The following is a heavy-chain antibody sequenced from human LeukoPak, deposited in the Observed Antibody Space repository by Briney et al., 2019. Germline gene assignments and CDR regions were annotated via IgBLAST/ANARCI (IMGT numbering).Heavy chain of an antibody. Sequence: GGSLRLSCAASGFTFSDYYMSWIRQAPGKGLKWVSYISSSGSTIYYADSVKGRFTISRDNAKNSLYLQMNSLRAEDTAVYYCARAYCSGGSCYSGWGQGTLVTVSS. CDR2: ISSSGSTI. V-gene: IGHV3-11*04. CDR3: ARAYCSGGSCYSG. J-gene: IGHJ4*02. CDR1: GFTFSDYY. D-gene: IGHD2-15*01.